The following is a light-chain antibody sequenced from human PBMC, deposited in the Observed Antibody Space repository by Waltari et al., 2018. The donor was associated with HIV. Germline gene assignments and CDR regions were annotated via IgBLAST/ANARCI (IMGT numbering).Light chain of an antibody. CDR2: KAS. J-gene: IGKJ1*01. CDR1: QSLSSW. Sequence: DIQMTQSPSTLSASVGDRVTITCRASQSLSSWLAWYQQKPGKAPKLLIYKASSLESGVPSRFSGSGSGTEFTLTISSLQPDDFGTYYCQQYNSYSWTFGQGTKVEIK. V-gene: IGKV1-5*03. CDR3: QQYNSYSWT.